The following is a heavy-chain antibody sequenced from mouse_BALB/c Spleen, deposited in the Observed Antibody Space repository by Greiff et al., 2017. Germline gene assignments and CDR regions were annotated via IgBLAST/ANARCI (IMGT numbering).Heavy chain of an antibody. D-gene: IGHD2-1*01. V-gene: IGHV14-4*02. CDR1: GFNIKDYY. CDR3: NPIGNYYAMDY. CDR2: IDPENGDT. Sequence: DVQLQESGAELVRSGASVKLSCTASGFNIKDYYMHWVKQRPEQGLEWIGWIDPENGDTEYAPKFQGKATMTADTSSNTAYLQLSSLTSEDTAVYYCNPIGNYYAMDYWGQGTSVTVSS. J-gene: IGHJ4*01.